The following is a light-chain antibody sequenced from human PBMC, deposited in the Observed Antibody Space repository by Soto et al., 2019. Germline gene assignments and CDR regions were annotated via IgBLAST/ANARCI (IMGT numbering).Light chain of an antibody. Sequence: ALTQPASVSGSPGQSITISCTGTRSDIGNYNYVSWYQHLPGKAPKLMIYDVGSRPSGVSSRFSGSKSGNTASLAISGLQAEDEADYYCNSYREDHPRFYVFGTGTKVTV. CDR2: DVG. J-gene: IGLJ1*01. CDR3: NSYREDHPRFYV. CDR1: RSDIGNYNY. V-gene: IGLV2-14*03.